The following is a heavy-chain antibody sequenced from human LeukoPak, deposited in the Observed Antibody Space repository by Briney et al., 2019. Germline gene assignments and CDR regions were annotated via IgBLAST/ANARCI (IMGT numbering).Heavy chain of an antibody. CDR3: AKGYYGSGTLYYFDY. CDR1: GFTFSSYN. CDR2: ISGSGGST. J-gene: IGHJ4*02. D-gene: IGHD3-10*01. Sequence: GGSLRLSCAVSGFTFSSYNMNWVRQAPGKGLEWVSAISGSGGSTYYADSVKGRFTISRDNSKNTLYLQMNSLRAEDTAVYYCAKGYYGSGTLYYFDYWGQGTLVTVSS. V-gene: IGHV3-23*01.